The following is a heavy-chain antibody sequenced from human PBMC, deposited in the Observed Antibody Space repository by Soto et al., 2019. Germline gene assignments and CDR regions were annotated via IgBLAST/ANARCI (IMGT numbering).Heavy chain of an antibody. Sequence: EVQLVESGGGLVQPGGSLRLSCAASGFTFSSYWMHWVRQAPGKGLVWVSRIKSDGSGTYYADSVKGRLTISRDNAMNTLYLQMNSLRAEDTAVYYCARGDGDYYDGNGYLGRHWGQGTLVTVSS. CDR2: IKSDGSGT. CDR1: GFTFSSYW. CDR3: ARGDGDYYDGNGYLGRH. V-gene: IGHV3-74*01. J-gene: IGHJ4*02. D-gene: IGHD3-22*01.